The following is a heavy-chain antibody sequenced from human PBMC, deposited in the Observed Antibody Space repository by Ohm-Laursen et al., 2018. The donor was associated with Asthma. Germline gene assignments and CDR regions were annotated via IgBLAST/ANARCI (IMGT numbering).Heavy chain of an antibody. CDR2: ISGSGGST. D-gene: IGHD1-26*01. J-gene: IGHJ4*02. CDR1: GFTFSSYA. CDR3: AKTPRLYSDDWTFDY. V-gene: IGHV3-23*01. Sequence: LSLTCAASGFTFSSYAMSWVRQAPGKGLEWVSAISGSGGSTYYADSVKGRFTISRDNSKNTLYLQMNSLRAEDTAVYYCAKTPRLYSDDWTFDYWGQGTLVTVSS.